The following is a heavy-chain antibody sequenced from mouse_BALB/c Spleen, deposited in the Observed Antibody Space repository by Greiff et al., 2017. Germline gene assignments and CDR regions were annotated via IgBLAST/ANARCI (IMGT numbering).Heavy chain of an antibody. Sequence: QVQLQQPGAELVKPGASVKLSCKASGYTFTSYYMYWVKQRPGQGLEWIGGINPSNGGTNFNEKFKSKATLTVDKSSSTAYMQLSSLTSEDSAVYYCTRKGPYYRYDWYFDVWGAGTTVTVSS. CDR2: INPSNGGT. J-gene: IGHJ1*01. D-gene: IGHD2-14*01. CDR1: GYTFTSYY. CDR3: TRKGPYYRYDWYFDV. V-gene: IGHV1S81*02.